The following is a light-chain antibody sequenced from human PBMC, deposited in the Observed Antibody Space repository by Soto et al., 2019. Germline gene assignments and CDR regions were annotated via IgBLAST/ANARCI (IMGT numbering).Light chain of an antibody. CDR1: QSVSSY. Sequence: EVVLTQSPDTLSLSPGGSATLSCRASQSVSSYLAWYQQRPGQALRLLIYDVSQRATGIPARFSGSGSRTDFTLTITSLEPEDFAIYFCHQRSNLPLTFGGGTKLEIK. CDR3: HQRSNLPLT. J-gene: IGKJ4*01. V-gene: IGKV3-11*01. CDR2: DVS.